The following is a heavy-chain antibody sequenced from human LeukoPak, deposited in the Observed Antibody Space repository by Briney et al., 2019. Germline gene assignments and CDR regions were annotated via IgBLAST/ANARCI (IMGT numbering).Heavy chain of an antibody. CDR3: ARDLGSSSFNWFDP. V-gene: IGHV1-69*13. D-gene: IGHD6-6*01. J-gene: IGHJ5*01. CDR2: IIPIFGTA. Sequence: ASVKVSCKASGGTFSSYAISWVRQAPGQGLEWMGGIIPIFGTANYAQKFQGRVTITADESTSTAYMELSSLRSEDTAVYYCARDLGSSSFNWFDPWGKEPWSPSPQ. CDR1: GGTFSSYA.